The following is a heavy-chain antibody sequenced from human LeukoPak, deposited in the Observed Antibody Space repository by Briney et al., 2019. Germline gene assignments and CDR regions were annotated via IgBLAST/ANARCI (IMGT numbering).Heavy chain of an antibody. CDR1: GESFSDYY. Sequence: TSSETLSLTCAVSGESFSDYYWTWIRQSPLKGLEWIGEINHSGRTYYNPSLKSRVTISVDTSKNQFSPMLTSMTAADAAVYYCARAQVLWFGKLSVPQSFDHWGQGTLVTVSS. D-gene: IGHD3-10*01. CDR2: INHSGRT. V-gene: IGHV4-34*01. J-gene: IGHJ4*02. CDR3: ARAQVLWFGKLSVPQSFDH.